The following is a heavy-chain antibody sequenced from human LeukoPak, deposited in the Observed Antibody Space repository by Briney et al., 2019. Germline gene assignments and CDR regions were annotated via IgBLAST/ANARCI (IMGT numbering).Heavy chain of an antibody. CDR1: GGSISSYY. V-gene: IGHV4-59*01. D-gene: IGHD3-22*01. CDR2: IYYSGST. J-gene: IGHJ3*02. CDR3: ARFPGYYYDSSGYNDAFDI. Sequence: SETLSLTCTVSGGSISSYYWSWIRQPPGKGLEWIGYIYYSGSTNYNPSLKSRVTISVGTSKNQFSLKLSSVTAADTAVYYCARFPGYYYDSSGYNDAFDIWGQGTMVTVSS.